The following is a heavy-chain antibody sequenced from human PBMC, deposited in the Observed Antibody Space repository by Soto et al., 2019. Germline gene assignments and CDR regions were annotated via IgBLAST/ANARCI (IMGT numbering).Heavy chain of an antibody. V-gene: IGHV4-39*01. CDR3: ARLPSRHLVDY. CDR2: MFYGVST. D-gene: IGHD3-3*02. Sequence: SETLSLTCTVSGSSINSSVYYWVWIRQPPGKGLEWIGSMFYGVSTYYNPSLKSRVTVSVDTSKNQFSLNLRSVTAADTAVYYCARLPSRHLVDYWGQGTLVTVS. J-gene: IGHJ4*02. CDR1: GSSINSSVYY.